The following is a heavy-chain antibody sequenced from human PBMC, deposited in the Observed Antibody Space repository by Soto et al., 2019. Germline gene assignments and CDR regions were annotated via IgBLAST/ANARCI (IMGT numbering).Heavy chain of an antibody. J-gene: IGHJ5*02. CDR2: IYYSGST. CDR3: ARLGYCSGGSCRLGWFDP. Sequence: SETLSLTCTVSGGSISSSSYYWGWIRQPPGKGLEWIGSIYYSGSTYYNPSLKSRVTISVDTSKNQFSLKLSSVTAADTAVYYCARLGYCSGGSCRLGWFDPWGQGTLVTVSS. D-gene: IGHD2-15*01. CDR1: GGSISSSSYY. V-gene: IGHV4-39*01.